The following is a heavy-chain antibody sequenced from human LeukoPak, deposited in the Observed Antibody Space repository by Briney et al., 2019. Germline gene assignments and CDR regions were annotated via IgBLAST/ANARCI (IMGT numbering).Heavy chain of an antibody. CDR1: GFTVSSNY. D-gene: IGHD5-12*01. CDR3: AREGRGYSGYGYMDV. CDR2: IYSGGST. J-gene: IGHJ6*03. Sequence: GGSLRLSCAASGFTVSSNYMSWVRQAPGKGLEWVSVIYSGGSTYYADSVKGRFTISRDNAKNSLYLQMNSLRAEDTAVYYCAREGRGYSGYGYMDVWGKGTTVTVSS. V-gene: IGHV3-66*01.